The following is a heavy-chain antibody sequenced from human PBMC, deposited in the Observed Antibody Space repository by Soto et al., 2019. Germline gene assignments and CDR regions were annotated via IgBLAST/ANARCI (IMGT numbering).Heavy chain of an antibody. CDR1: GGSISSGGYY. CDR2: IYYSGST. J-gene: IGHJ5*02. V-gene: IGHV4-31*03. Sequence: PSETLSLTCTVSGGSISSGGYYWSWIRQHPGKGLEWIGYIYYSGSTYYNPSLKSRVTISVDTSKNQFSLKLSSVTAADTAVYYCARGFGVASNCFDPWGQGTLVTVSS. CDR3: ARGFGVASNCFDP. D-gene: IGHD3-16*01.